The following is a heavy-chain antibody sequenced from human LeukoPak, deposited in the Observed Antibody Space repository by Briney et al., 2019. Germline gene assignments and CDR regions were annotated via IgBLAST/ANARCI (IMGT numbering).Heavy chain of an antibody. J-gene: IGHJ4*02. Sequence: PSETLSLTCAVYGGSFSGCYWTWIRQAPGKGLEWVSTISGSGDSTYYADSVKGRFTISRDNSKDTLYLQMSSVRVDDTAVYYCARDRGRYYDSRGFYWGYYFDSWGQGILVTVST. CDR3: ARDRGRYYDSRGFYWGYYFDS. V-gene: IGHV3-23*01. CDR2: ISGSGDST. CDR1: GGSFSGCY. D-gene: IGHD3-22*01.